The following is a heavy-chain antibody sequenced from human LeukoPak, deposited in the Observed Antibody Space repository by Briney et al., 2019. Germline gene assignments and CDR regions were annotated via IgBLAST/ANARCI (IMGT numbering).Heavy chain of an antibody. Sequence: SETLSLTCTVSGGSISSYYWSWIRQPPGKGLEWIGYIYYSGSTNYNPSLKSRVTISVDTSKNQLSLKLSSVTAADTAVYYCAREGTSYGMDVWGQGTTVTVSS. D-gene: IGHD3-10*01. CDR1: GGSISSYY. CDR3: AREGTSYGMDV. CDR2: IYYSGST. J-gene: IGHJ6*02. V-gene: IGHV4-59*01.